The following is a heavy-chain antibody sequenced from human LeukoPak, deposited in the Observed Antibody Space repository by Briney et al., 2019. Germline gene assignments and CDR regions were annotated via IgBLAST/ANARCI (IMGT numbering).Heavy chain of an antibody. V-gene: IGHV3-21*01. J-gene: IGHJ4*02. Sequence: GGSLRLSCAASGFTFSSYSMNWVRQAPGKGLEWVSSISSSSYIYYADSVKGRFTISRDNAKNSLYLQMNSLRAEDTAVYYCARFATYGSGTYAFDYWGQGTLVTVSS. CDR3: ARFATYGSGTYAFDY. CDR2: ISSSSYI. D-gene: IGHD3-10*01. CDR1: GFTFSSYS.